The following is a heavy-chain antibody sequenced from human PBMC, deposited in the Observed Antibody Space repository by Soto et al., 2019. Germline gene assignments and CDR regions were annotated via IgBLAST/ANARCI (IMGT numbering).Heavy chain of an antibody. D-gene: IGHD5-12*01. CDR1: GFTFSSYA. V-gene: IGHV3-23*01. CDR2: ISGSGGST. CDR3: AKGAFQVRLLGQFDY. J-gene: IGHJ4*02. Sequence: EVQLLESGGGLVQPGGSLRLSCSASGFTFSSYAMSWVRQAPGKGLEWVSAISGSGGSTYYADSVKGRFIISRDNAKNTLYLQMNSLRAEDTAVYYCAKGAFQVRLLGQFDYWGQGPLVTVSS.